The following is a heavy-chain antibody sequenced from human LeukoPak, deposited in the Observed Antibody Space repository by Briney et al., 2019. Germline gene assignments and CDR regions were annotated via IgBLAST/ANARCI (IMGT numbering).Heavy chain of an antibody. CDR3: ARAQGQSRYGYGAAYYYYMDV. CDR1: GYSFTDYY. CDR2: INPNSGGT. Sequence: ASVKVSCKASGYSFTDYYMHWVRQAPGQGLEWMGWINPNSGGTNYAQTFQGRVTMTRDTSISTAYMELSRLRSDDTAVYYCARAQGQSRYGYGAAYYYYMDVWGKGTTVTVSS. V-gene: IGHV1-2*02. J-gene: IGHJ6*03. D-gene: IGHD5-18*01.